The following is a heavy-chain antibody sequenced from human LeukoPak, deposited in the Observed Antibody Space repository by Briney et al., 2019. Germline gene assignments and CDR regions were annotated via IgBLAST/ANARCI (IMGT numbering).Heavy chain of an antibody. V-gene: IGHV3-9*03. Sequence: GGSLRLSCAASGFTFDDYAMHWVRQAPGKGLEWVSGISWNSGSIGYADSVKGRFTISRDNAKNSLYLQMNSLRAEDMALYYCAIIGGYYDSSGYYQDDAFDIWGQGTMVTVSS. D-gene: IGHD3-22*01. CDR2: ISWNSGSI. CDR3: AIIGGYYDSSGYYQDDAFDI. CDR1: GFTFDDYA. J-gene: IGHJ3*02.